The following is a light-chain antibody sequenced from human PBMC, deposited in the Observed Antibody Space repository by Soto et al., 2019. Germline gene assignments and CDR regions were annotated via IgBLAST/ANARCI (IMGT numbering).Light chain of an antibody. Sequence: DPRRPSSPSTLSASVGDRVTITCRASQSISSWLAGYQQKPGKAPKLLIYKASSLESGVPSRFSGSGSGTEFTLTISSLQPDDFATYYCQQYNSYPTFGQGTKVEIK. CDR1: QSISSW. CDR2: KAS. CDR3: QQYNSYPT. V-gene: IGKV1-5*03. J-gene: IGKJ1*01.